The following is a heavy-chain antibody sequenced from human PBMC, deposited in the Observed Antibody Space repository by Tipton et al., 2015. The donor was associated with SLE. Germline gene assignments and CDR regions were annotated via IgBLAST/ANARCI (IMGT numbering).Heavy chain of an antibody. D-gene: IGHD3/OR15-3a*01. CDR1: GGSISSHY. CDR3: ARVLDSAILDY. V-gene: IGHV4-4*07. Sequence: TLSLTCTVSGGSISSHYWSWIRQPPGKGLEWIGRIYTSGSTYYNPSLKSRVTISVDTSKNQFSLKLSSVTAADTAVYYCARVLDSAILDYWGQGTLVTVSS. CDR2: IYTSGST. J-gene: IGHJ4*02.